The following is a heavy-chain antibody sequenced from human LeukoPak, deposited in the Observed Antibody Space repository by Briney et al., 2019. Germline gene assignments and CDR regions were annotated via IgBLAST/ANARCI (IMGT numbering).Heavy chain of an antibody. CDR2: INPNSGGT. V-gene: IGHV1-2*02. CDR3: AREASSGRGYFDY. CDR1: GYTFTGYY. D-gene: IGHD6-19*01. J-gene: IGHJ4*02. Sequence: ASVKVSCKAAGYTFTGYYMHWVRHAPGQGLEGMGGINPNSGGTNYAQKFQGRVTMTRDKSISTAYMELSRLRSDDTAVYYCAREASSGRGYFDYWGQGTLVTVSS.